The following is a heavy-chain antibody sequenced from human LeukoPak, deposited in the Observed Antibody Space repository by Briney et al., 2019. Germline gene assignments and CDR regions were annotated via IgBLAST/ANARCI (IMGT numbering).Heavy chain of an antibody. J-gene: IGHJ4*02. CDR2: IYYSGST. D-gene: IGHD6-13*01. CDR3: ARHDPNSWFQATLPPDY. V-gene: IGHV4-59*08. CDR1: GGSLSSYY. Sequence: SETLSLTCTVSGGSLSSYYWSWIRQPPGKGLEWIGYIYYSGSTNYNPSLKSRVTISVDTSKNQFSLKLSSVTAADTAVYYCARHDPNSWFQATLPPDYWGQGTLVTVSS.